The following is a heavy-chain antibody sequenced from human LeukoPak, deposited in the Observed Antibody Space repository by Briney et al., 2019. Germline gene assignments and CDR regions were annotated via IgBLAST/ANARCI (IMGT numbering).Heavy chain of an antibody. V-gene: IGHV3-74*01. Sequence: GGSLRLSCAASGFTFSSYWMHWVRQAPGKGLVWVSRINSDGSSTSYADSVKGRFTISRDNAKNTLYLQMNSLRAEDTAVYYCAGEYYYDDDAFDIWGQGTMVTVSS. J-gene: IGHJ3*02. CDR3: AGEYYYDDDAFDI. CDR2: INSDGSST. D-gene: IGHD3-22*01. CDR1: GFTFSSYW.